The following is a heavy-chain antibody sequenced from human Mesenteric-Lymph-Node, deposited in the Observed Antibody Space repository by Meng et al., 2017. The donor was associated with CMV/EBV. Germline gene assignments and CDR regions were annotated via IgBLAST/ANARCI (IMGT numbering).Heavy chain of an antibody. CDR1: GGSISSSYY. CDR3: TRSDYYDDSGFYPWPDY. J-gene: IGHJ4*02. Sequence: SETLSLTCTVSGGSISSSYYWGWIRQPPGKGLEWIGSMSHSGNTYYNPSLRSRVVISLDTSKNQFSLKLSSVTAADTAVYYCTRSDYYDDSGFYPWPDYWGQGTQVTVSS. CDR2: MSHSGNT. D-gene: IGHD3-22*01. V-gene: IGHV4-38-2*02.